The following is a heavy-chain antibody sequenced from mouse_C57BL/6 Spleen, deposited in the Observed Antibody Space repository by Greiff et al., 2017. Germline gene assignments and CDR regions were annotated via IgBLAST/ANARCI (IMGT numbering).Heavy chain of an antibody. J-gene: IGHJ4*01. CDR2: ISSGSSTI. Sequence: EVMLVESGGGLVKPGGSLKLSCAASGFTFSDYGMHWVRQAPEKGLEWVAYISSGSSTIYYADTVKGRFTISRENAKNTLFLQMTSLRSEDTAMYYCARQGKGAMDYWGQGTSVTVSS. CDR3: ARQGKGAMDY. V-gene: IGHV5-17*01. CDR1: GFTFSDYG.